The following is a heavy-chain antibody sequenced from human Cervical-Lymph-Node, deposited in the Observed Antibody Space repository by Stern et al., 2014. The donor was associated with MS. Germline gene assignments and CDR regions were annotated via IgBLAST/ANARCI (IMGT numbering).Heavy chain of an antibody. CDR2: ISSRSTAI. CDR1: GFPLSSRN. D-gene: IGHD7-27*01. J-gene: IGHJ4*02. V-gene: IGHV3-48*01. Sequence: EVQLVESGGGLVQPGGSLRLSCAASGFPLSSRNMNWVRQAPGKGLEWVSYISSRSTAIYYADSVKGRFTISRDNAKNSLYLQMNSLRAEDTAVYYCARDRPNWGIDYWGQGTLVTVSS. CDR3: ARDRPNWGIDY.